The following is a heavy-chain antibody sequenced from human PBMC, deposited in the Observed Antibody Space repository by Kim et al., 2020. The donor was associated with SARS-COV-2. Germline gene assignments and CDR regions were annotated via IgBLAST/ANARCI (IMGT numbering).Heavy chain of an antibody. J-gene: IGHJ3*02. CDR3: ARATPRGAFDI. Sequence: TCYNPSLKSRVTISVDTSKNQFSLKLSSVTAADTAVYYCARATPRGAFDIWGQGTMVTVSS. V-gene: IGHV4-39*07. CDR2: T. D-gene: IGHD5-12*01.